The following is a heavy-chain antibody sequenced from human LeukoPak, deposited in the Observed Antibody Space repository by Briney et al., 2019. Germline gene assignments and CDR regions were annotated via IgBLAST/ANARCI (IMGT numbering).Heavy chain of an antibody. CDR2: IYNTGST. J-gene: IGHJ4*02. V-gene: IGHV4-38-2*02. Sequence: PSETLSLTCTVSAYSISSGYYWGWIRQPPGKGLEWIGSIYNTGSTFYNPSLKSRVTISVDTSKNQFSLKLSSVTAADTAVYYCAGVTSGQFYFFDYWGQGILVTVSS. CDR1: AYSISSGYY. CDR3: AGVTSGQFYFFDY. D-gene: IGHD2-15*01.